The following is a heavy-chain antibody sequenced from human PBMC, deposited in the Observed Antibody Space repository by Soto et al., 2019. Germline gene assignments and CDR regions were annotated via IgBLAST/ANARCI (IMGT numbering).Heavy chain of an antibody. Sequence: PGGSLRLSCAASGFTFSSYGMHWVRQAPGKGLEGVAVISYDGSNKYYADSAKGRFTISRDNSKNTLYLQMNSLRAEDTAVYYCAKDHRGSYYYYYGMDVWGQGTTVTVSS. CDR3: AKDHRGSYYYYYGMDV. CDR1: GFTFSSYG. D-gene: IGHD1-26*01. V-gene: IGHV3-30*18. J-gene: IGHJ6*02. CDR2: ISYDGSNK.